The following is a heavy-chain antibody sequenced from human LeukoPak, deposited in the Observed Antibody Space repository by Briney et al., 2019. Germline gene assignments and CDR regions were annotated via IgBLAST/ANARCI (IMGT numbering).Heavy chain of an antibody. CDR2: IYYSGST. J-gene: IGHJ3*02. CDR3: AREKRITMVRGVISDAFDI. Sequence: SETLSLTCTVSGGSISSYYWSWIRQPPGKGLEWIGYIYYSGSTNYNPSLKSRVTISVDTSKNQFSLKLSSVTAADTAVYYCAREKRITMVRGVISDAFDIWGQGTMVTVSS. D-gene: IGHD3-10*01. CDR1: GGSISSYY. V-gene: IGHV4-59*01.